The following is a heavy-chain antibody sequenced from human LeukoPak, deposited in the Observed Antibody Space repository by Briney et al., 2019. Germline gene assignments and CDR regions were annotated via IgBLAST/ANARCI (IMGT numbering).Heavy chain of an antibody. CDR1: DDSIKSYF. CDR2: VFYSGST. CDR3: ARGHYGLDV. V-gene: IGHV4-59*12. J-gene: IGHJ6*02. Sequence: PSETLSLTCTVSDDSIKSYFWTWIRQSPGKGLEWIGYVFYSGSTSYNPSLRSRLTMSVDTSKNQFSLKLSPVTAADTAVYYCARGHYGLDVWGQGTTVTVSS.